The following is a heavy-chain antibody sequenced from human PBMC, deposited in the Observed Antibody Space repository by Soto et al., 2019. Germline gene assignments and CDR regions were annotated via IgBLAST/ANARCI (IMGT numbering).Heavy chain of an antibody. Sequence: EVQLVESGGGLVQPGGSLRLSCAASGFTFSSYSMNWVRQAPGKGLEWVSYISSSSSTIYYADSVKGRFTISRDNAKNSLYLQMNSLRAEDTAVYYCARARLLWFGELSPRGGSYYYMDVWGKGTTVTVSS. V-gene: IGHV3-48*01. CDR1: GFTFSSYS. CDR2: ISSSSSTI. D-gene: IGHD3-10*01. J-gene: IGHJ6*03. CDR3: ARARLLWFGELSPRGGSYYYMDV.